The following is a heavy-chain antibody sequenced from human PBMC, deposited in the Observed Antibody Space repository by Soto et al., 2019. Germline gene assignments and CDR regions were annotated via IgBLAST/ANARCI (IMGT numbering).Heavy chain of an antibody. D-gene: IGHD6-13*01. CDR2: INPNSGGT. J-gene: IGHJ6*03. Sequence: QGLEWMGWINPNSGGTNYAQKCQGRVTMTRDTSTSTVYMELSSLRSEDTAVYYCARAFRSSSWYRYYYYYMAVWGKGTTDTGSS. V-gene: IGHV1-46*03. CDR3: ARAFRSSSWYRYYYYYMAV.